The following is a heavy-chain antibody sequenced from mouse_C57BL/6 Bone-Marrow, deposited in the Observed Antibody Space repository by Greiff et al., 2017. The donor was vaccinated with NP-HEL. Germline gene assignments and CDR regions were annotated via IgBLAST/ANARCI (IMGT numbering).Heavy chain of an antibody. D-gene: IGHD2-3*01. CDR2: IRSKSNNYAT. Sequence: EVKLMESGGGLVQPKGSLKLSCAASGFSFNTYAMNWVRQAPGKGLEWVARIRSKSNNYATYYADSVKDRFTISRDDSESMLYLQMNNLKTEDTAMYYCVRQGWLLYFDYWGQGTTLTVSS. J-gene: IGHJ2*01. CDR3: VRQGWLLYFDY. V-gene: IGHV10-1*01. CDR1: GFSFNTYA.